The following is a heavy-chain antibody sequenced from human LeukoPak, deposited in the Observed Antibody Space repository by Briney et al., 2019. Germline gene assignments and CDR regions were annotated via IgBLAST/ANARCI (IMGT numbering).Heavy chain of an antibody. D-gene: IGHD3-10*01. CDR3: ARDTGT. V-gene: IGHV3-74*01. CDR2: IDSGGSST. Sequence: GGSLRLSCAASGFTFRSYWMYWVRQAPGKGLVGVSRIDSGGSSTIYADSVKGRFTISRDNAKNMLYLQMNSLRVEDTAVYYCARDTGTWGQGALVTVSP. CDR1: GFTFRSYW. J-gene: IGHJ5*02.